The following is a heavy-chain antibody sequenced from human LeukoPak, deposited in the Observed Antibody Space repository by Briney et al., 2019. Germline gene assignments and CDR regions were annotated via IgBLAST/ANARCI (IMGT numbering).Heavy chain of an antibody. CDR2: ISSSSSYI. D-gene: IGHD3-3*01. CDR1: GFTFSSYS. Sequence: GGSLRLSCAASGFTFSSYSMNWVRQAPGKGLEWVSSISSSSSYIYYADSVKGRFTISRDNAENSLYLQMNSLRAEDTAVYYCAKGGITIFGVVIHDLFDYWGQGTLVTVSS. CDR3: AKGGITIFGVVIHDLFDY. V-gene: IGHV3-21*01. J-gene: IGHJ4*02.